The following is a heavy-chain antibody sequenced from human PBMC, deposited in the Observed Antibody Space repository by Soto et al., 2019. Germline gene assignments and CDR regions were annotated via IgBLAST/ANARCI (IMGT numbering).Heavy chain of an antibody. CDR3: ARNINRQQLGVNYCSGIDV. CDR1: GVTFGNSA. J-gene: IGHJ6*02. D-gene: IGHD1-20*01. V-gene: IGHV1-69*12. Sequence: QVQLVQSGAEVKKPGSSVTVSCKASGVTFGNSAISWVRQAPGQGLEWMGGIIPIFPTPDYAQKFQGRVTITADESTSTECMEFTCLESDDTAVYYCARNINRQQLGVNYCSGIDVWGQGTTVTVSS. CDR2: IIPIFPTP.